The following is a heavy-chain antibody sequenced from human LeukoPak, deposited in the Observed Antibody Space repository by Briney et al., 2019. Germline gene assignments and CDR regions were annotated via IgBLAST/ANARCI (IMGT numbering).Heavy chain of an antibody. V-gene: IGHV3-66*02. CDR2: IYSGGST. Sequence: PPGGSLRLSCAASGFTVSSNYMSWVRQAPGKGLKWVSVIYSGGSTYYADSVKGRFTISRDNSKNTLYLQMNSLRAEDTAVYYCARHLIVGATEGAFDIWGQGTMVTVSS. D-gene: IGHD1-26*01. J-gene: IGHJ3*02. CDR3: ARHLIVGATEGAFDI. CDR1: GFTVSSNY.